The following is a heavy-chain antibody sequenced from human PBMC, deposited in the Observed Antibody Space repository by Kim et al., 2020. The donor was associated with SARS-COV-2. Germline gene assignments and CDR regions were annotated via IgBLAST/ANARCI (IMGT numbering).Heavy chain of an antibody. CDR2: ISYDGNTK. CDR3: ARDRSIAATGSTDYYYG. CDR1: GFTFRNNG. J-gene: IGHJ6*01. D-gene: IGHD6-13*01. V-gene: IGHV3-30*03. Sequence: GGSLRLSCAASGFTFRNNGIYWVRQAPGKGPESVAVISYDGNTKHYADSVKGRFTISRDNPQNMVYLQMNSLTAEDTAIYFCARDRSIAATGSTDYYYG.